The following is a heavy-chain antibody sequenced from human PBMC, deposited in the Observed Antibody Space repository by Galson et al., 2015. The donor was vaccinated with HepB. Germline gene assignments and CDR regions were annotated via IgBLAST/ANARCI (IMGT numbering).Heavy chain of an antibody. CDR3: ARVGDTKDIVVVVAAADY. CDR1: GFTFSDYY. CDR2: ISSSSSYT. Sequence: SLRLSCAASGFTFSDYYMSWIRQAPGKGLEWVSYISSSSSYTNYADSVKGRFTISRDNAKNSLYLQMNSLRAEDTAVYYCARVGDTKDIVVVVAAADYWGQGTLVTVSS. V-gene: IGHV3-11*06. D-gene: IGHD2-15*01. J-gene: IGHJ4*02.